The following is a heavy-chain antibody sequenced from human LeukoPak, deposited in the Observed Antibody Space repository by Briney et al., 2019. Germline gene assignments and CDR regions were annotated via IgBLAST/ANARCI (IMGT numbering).Heavy chain of an antibody. V-gene: IGHV3-23*01. CDR2: ISGSGGST. Sequence: GGSLRLSCAASGFTFSSYAMSWVRQAPGKGLEWVSAISGSGGSTYYVDSVKGRFTISRDNSKNTLYLQMNSLRAEDTAVYYCAKDVAYCGGDCYSGGFFDYWGQGTLVTVSS. D-gene: IGHD2-21*02. CDR1: GFTFSSYA. J-gene: IGHJ4*02. CDR3: AKDVAYCGGDCYSGGFFDY.